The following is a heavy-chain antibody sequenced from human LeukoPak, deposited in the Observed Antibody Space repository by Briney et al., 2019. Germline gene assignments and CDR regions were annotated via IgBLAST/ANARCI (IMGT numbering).Heavy chain of an antibody. CDR2: MNPNSGNT. J-gene: IGHJ4*02. V-gene: IGHV1-8*03. CDR3: TVQSDYDSSGYYYI. D-gene: IGHD3-22*01. Sequence: ASVTVSCTASGYTFTSYDINWVRQAPGQGLEWMGWMNPNSGNTGYAQKFQGSVTITRNTSISTAYMELSSLRSEDTAVYYCTVQSDYDSSGYYYIWGQGTLVTVSS. CDR1: GYTFTSYD.